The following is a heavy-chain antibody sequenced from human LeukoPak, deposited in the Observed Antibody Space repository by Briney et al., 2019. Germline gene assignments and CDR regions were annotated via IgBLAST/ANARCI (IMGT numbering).Heavy chain of an antibody. Sequence: PGGSLRLSCAASGFTFSSYAMHWVRQAPGKGLEWVAVISYDGSNKYYADSVKGRVTISRDNSKNTLYLQMNTLRVEDTAVYYCTRDLMDYDVSTGLHHYYMDVWGQGTTVTVSS. CDR1: GFTFSSYA. D-gene: IGHD3-9*01. CDR3: TRDLMDYDVSTGLHHYYMDV. CDR2: ISYDGSNK. V-gene: IGHV3-30-3*01. J-gene: IGHJ6*02.